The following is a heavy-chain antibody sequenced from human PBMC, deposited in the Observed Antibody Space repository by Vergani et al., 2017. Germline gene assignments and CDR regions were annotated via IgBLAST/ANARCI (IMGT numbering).Heavy chain of an antibody. J-gene: IGHJ4*02. Sequence: EVQLVQSGAEVKKPGESLRISCKGSGYSFTSYWISWVRQMPGKGLEWMGRIDPSDSYTNYSPSFQGHVASSADKSISTAYLQWCSLKASDTTMYYCARLIGYSSGWYFPHYWGQGTLVTVSS. CDR1: GYSFTSYW. CDR3: ARLIGYSSGWYFPHY. V-gene: IGHV5-10-1*03. D-gene: IGHD6-19*01. CDR2: IDPSDSYT.